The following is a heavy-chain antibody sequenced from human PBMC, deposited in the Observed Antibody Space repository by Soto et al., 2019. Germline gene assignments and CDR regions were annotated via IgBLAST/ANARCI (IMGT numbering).Heavy chain of an antibody. D-gene: IGHD4-17*01. CDR3: ARAKLRSHNWFDP. CDR1: GGSLSSYY. V-gene: IGHV4-59*01. Sequence: QVQLQESGPGLVKPSETLSLTYTVSGGSLSSYYWSWIRQPPGKGLEWVGYIYYSGSTNYNPSLKSRVTISVDTSKNQFSLKLSSVTAADTAVYYCARAKLRSHNWFDPWGQGTLVTVSS. CDR2: IYYSGST. J-gene: IGHJ5*02.